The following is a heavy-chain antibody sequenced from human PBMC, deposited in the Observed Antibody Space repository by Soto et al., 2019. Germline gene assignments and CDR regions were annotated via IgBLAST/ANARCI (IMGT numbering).Heavy chain of an antibody. J-gene: IGHJ5*02. CDR1: GASISSSSYF. V-gene: IGHV4-39*01. CDR2: IYYSGST. D-gene: IGHD3-9*01. CDR3: VAYYDILTGYPSLYNWFDP. Sequence: SETLSLTCTVSGASISSSSYFWGWIRQPPGKGLEWIGSIYYSGSTYYSPSLKSRVTISVDTSKNQFSLKLSSVTAADTAVYYCVAYYDILTGYPSLYNWFDPWGPGTLVNVSS.